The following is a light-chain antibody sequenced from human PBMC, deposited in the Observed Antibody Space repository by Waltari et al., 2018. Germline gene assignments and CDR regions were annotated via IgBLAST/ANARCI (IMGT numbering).Light chain of an antibody. J-gene: IGLJ2*01. CDR3: SSFTSNATLV. V-gene: IGLV2-14*01. Sequence: QSALTQPASVSGSPGQSITISCTGTRSDLGNYNYASWYQHHPGKAPKLMIYEVTNRPSGVSNRFSGSKSGNTASLTISGLLAEDEADYYCSSFTSNATLVFGGGTKLTVL. CDR1: RSDLGNYNY. CDR2: EVT.